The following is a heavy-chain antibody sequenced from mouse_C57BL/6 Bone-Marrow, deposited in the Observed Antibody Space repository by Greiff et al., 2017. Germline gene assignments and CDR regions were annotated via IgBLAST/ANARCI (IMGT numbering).Heavy chain of an antibody. CDR2: IDPSDSYT. CDR3: ARGGGYAMDY. Sequence: QVQLQQPGAELVMPGASVKLSCKASGYTFTSYWMHWVKQRPGQGLEWIGEIDPSDSYTNYNQKFKGKSTLTVDKSSSTAYMQLSSLTSEDYAVYYCARGGGYAMDYWGQGTSVTVSS. CDR1: GYTFTSYW. V-gene: IGHV1-69*01. J-gene: IGHJ4*01.